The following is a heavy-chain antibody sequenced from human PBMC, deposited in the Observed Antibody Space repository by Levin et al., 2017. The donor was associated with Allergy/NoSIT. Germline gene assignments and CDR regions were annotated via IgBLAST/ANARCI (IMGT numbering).Heavy chain of an antibody. CDR1: GDNVSSNSAA. V-gene: IGHV6-1*01. CDR3: ARDAGERGGHYHIDV. J-gene: IGHJ6*03. CDR2: TFYRSQWYN. D-gene: IGHD7-27*01. Sequence: SQTLSLTCAISGDNVSSNSAAWHWIRQSPSRGLQWLGRTFYRSQWYNDYAVSVKGRITIDADTSKNQFSLQLNFVSPEDTAVYYCARDAGERGGHYHIDVCGKGSAVTVSS.